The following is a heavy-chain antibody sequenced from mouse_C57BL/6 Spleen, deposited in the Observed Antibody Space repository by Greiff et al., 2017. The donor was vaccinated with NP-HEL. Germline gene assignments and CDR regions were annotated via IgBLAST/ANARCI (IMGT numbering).Heavy chain of an antibody. V-gene: IGHV14-4*01. CDR2: IDPENGDT. CDR1: GFNIKDDY. J-gene: IGHJ1*03. Sequence: EVKLQQSGAELVRPGASVKLSCTASGFNIKDDYMHWVKQRPEQGLEWIGWIDPENGDTVYASKFQGKATITADTSSNTAYLQLSSLTSEDTAVYYCTTDYGSSYGYFDVWGTGTTVTVSS. D-gene: IGHD1-1*01. CDR3: TTDYGSSYGYFDV.